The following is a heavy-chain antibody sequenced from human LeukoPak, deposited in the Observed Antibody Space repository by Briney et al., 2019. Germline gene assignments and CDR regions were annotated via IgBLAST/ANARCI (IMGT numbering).Heavy chain of an antibody. CDR1: GFTFNNYA. CDR2: ITSTGGTT. D-gene: IGHD3-22*01. J-gene: IGHJ1*01. CDR3: AKDAYYFDTSDYP. V-gene: IGHV3-23*01. Sequence: PGRSLRLSCTASGFTFNNYAMSWVRQAPGKGLEWVSGITSTGGTTYYAASVRGRFTISRDNFDNTLHLQMDSLRAEDTALYYCAKDAYYFDTSDYPWGQGTLVTVS.